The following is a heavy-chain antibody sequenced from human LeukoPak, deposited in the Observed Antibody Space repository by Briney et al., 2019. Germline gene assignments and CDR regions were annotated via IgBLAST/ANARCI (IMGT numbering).Heavy chain of an antibody. Sequence: GASVKVSCKASGYTFTGYYMHWVRQAPGQGLEWMGWINPNSGGTNYAQKFQGRVTMTRDTSISTAYMELSRLRSDDTAVYYCAKVTNLVVPAAMDYWGQGTLVTVSS. D-gene: IGHD2-2*01. CDR1: GYTFTGYY. CDR2: INPNSGGT. V-gene: IGHV1-2*02. J-gene: IGHJ4*02. CDR3: AKVTNLVVPAAMDY.